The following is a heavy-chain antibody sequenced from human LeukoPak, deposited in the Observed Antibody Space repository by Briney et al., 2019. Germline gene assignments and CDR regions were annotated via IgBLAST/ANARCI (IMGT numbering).Heavy chain of an antibody. D-gene: IGHD3-9*01. Sequence: ASVKVSCKASGYTFTSYYMHWVRQAPGQGLEWMGIINPSGGSTSYAQKFQGRITMTRDMSTSTAYMELSRLRSDDTAVYYCARNLRYFDWSNAFDIWGQGTMVTVSS. V-gene: IGHV1-46*01. CDR1: GYTFTSYY. CDR3: ARNLRYFDWSNAFDI. J-gene: IGHJ3*02. CDR2: INPSGGST.